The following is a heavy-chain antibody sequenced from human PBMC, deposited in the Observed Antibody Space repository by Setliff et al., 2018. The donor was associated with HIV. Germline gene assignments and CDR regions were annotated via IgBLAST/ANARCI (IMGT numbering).Heavy chain of an antibody. J-gene: IGHJ3*02. Sequence: GGSLRLSCAASGFTFRSYAMSWVRQAPGKGLEWVSVMSGSGVSTHYVDSVKGRFTISRDNSKNTLYLQMNTLRAEDTAIYYCAKQMKSVGPYDGFDIWGQGTMVTVSS. V-gene: IGHV3-23*01. CDR1: GFTFRSYA. CDR3: AKQMKSVGPYDGFDI. D-gene: IGHD1-26*01. CDR2: MSGSGVST.